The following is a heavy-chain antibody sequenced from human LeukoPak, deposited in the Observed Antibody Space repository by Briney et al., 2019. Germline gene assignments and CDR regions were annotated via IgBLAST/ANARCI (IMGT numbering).Heavy chain of an antibody. J-gene: IGHJ6*03. Sequence: GGSLRLSCTVSGFTVSSNSMSWVRQAPGKGLEWVSAISGSGGSTYYADSVKGRFTISRDNSKNTLYLQMNSLRAEDTAVYYCAKVGGGYDQRYYYYYMDVWGKGTTVTVSS. CDR3: AKVGGGYDQRYYYYYMDV. CDR2: ISGSGGST. CDR1: GFTVSSNS. V-gene: IGHV3-23*01. D-gene: IGHD5-12*01.